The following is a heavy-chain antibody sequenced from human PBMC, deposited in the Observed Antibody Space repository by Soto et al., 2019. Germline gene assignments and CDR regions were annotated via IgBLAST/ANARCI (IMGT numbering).Heavy chain of an antibody. Sequence: SETLSLTCAVYGGSFSGYYWSWIRQPPGKGLEWIGEINHSGSTNYNPSLKSRVTISVDTSKSQFSPKLSSVTAADTAVYYCASMTIFGVVRFWGQGTLVTVSS. V-gene: IGHV4-34*01. D-gene: IGHD3-3*01. J-gene: IGHJ4*02. CDR2: INHSGST. CDR3: ASMTIFGVVRF. CDR1: GGSFSGYY.